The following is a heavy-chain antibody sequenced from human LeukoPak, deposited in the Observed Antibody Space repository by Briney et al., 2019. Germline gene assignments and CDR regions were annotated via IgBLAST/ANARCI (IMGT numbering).Heavy chain of an antibody. CDR1: GYTFTSYG. Sequence: ASVKVSCKASGYTFTSYGISWVRQAPGQGLEWMGWISAYNGNTNYAQKLQGRVTMTTDTSTSTAYMELRSLRSDDTAVYYCARWVWGTTPPYYFDYWGQGTLVTVSS. D-gene: IGHD3-16*01. CDR2: ISAYNGNT. V-gene: IGHV1-18*01. J-gene: IGHJ4*02. CDR3: ARWVWGTTPPYYFDY.